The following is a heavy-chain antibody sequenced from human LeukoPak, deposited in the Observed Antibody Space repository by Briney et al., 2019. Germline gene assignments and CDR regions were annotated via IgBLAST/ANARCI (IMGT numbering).Heavy chain of an antibody. CDR2: INSSGGST. CDR3: ASAYYDSSGYHY. D-gene: IGHD3-22*01. V-gene: IGHV1-46*01. CDR1: GYTFTSYY. J-gene: IGHJ4*02. Sequence: EASVTVSCTASGYTFTSYYMHWVRQAPGQGLEWMGIINSSGGSTSYAQKFQGRVTMTRDTSTSTVYMELSSLRSEDTAVYYCASAYYDSSGYHYWGQGTLVTVSS.